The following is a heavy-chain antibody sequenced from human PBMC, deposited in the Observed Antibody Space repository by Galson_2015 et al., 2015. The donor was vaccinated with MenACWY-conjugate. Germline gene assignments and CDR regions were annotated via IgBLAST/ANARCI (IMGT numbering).Heavy chain of an antibody. V-gene: IGHV6-1*01. CDR2: TYSRSKWYT. D-gene: IGHD6-6*01. J-gene: IGHJ4*02. CDR3: ARGVAARPFDY. CDR1: GDSVSRHSAA. Sequence: CAISGDSVSRHSAAWNWIRQSRSRGLEWLGRTYSRSKWYTDYAVSLKSRITINPDTSKNQFYLQLNSVTPADTALYHCARGVAARPFDYWGQGTLVTVSS.